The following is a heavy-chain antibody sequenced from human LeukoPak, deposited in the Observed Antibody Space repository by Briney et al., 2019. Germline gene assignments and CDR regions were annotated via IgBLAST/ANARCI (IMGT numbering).Heavy chain of an antibody. CDR2: ISWNSGSI. J-gene: IGHJ4*02. CDR3: AKDTAMGYFDY. D-gene: IGHD5-18*01. V-gene: IGHV3-9*03. CDR1: GFTFDDYA. Sequence: GGSLRLSCAASGFTFDDYAMHWVRQAPGKGLEWVPGISWNSGSIGYADSVKGRFTISRDNAKNSLYLQMNSLRAEDMALYYCAKDTAMGYFDYWGQGTLVTVSS.